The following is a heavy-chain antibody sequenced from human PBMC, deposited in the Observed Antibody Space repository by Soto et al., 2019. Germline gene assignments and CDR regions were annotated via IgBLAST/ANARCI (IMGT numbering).Heavy chain of an antibody. V-gene: IGHV1-69*08. CDR2: IIPILGIA. J-gene: IGHJ4*02. Sequence: QVQLVQSGAEVKKPGSSVKVSCKASGGTFSSYTISWVRQAPGQGLEWMGRIIPILGIANYAQKFQGRVTXTXXKATSTAYREGSSLRSEDTAVYYWAREGAVACLAYWGQGTLFTVSS. CDR1: GGTFSSYT. CDR3: AREGAVACLAY. D-gene: IGHD6-19*01.